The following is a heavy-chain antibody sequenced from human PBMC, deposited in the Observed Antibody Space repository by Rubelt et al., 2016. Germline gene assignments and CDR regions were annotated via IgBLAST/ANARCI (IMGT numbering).Heavy chain of an antibody. D-gene: IGHD2-8*01. J-gene: IGHJ4*02. CDR3: ARNPQIVLMVYAMRDGFDY. Sequence: QVQLQESGPGLVKPSETLSLTCTVSGGSISSNNYYRGWIRQPPGKGLEWIGSIYNSGSTYYNPSLRYRVPISVDPSKNQFSLKLSSVTAADTAVYYCARNPQIVLMVYAMRDGFDYWGQGTLVTVSS. V-gene: IGHV4-39*01. CDR1: GGSISSNNYY. CDR2: IYNSGST.